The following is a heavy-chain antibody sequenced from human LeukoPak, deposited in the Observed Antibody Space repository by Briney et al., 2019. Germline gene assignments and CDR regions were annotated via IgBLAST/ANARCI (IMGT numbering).Heavy chain of an antibody. D-gene: IGHD2-2*01. V-gene: IGHV3-23*01. CDR2: IGGSGDNT. CDR3: AKSRSVVPAATNY. CDR1: GFTFSNYA. J-gene: IGHJ4*02. Sequence: GGSLRLSCAASGFTFSNYAMSWVRQAPGKGLEWVSVIGGSGDNTYYADSVKGRFTISRDNSKNTLYLQMNSLRAEDTAVYYCAKSRSVVPAATNYWGQGPLVIVSS.